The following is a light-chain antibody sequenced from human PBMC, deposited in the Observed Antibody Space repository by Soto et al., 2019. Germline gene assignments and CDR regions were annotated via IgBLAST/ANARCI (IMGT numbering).Light chain of an antibody. V-gene: IGKV1-5*03. CDR1: QSISSW. CDR3: QQYNSYSPWT. CDR2: KAS. J-gene: IGKJ1*01. Sequence: DIQMTQSPSTLSASVGDGVTITCRASQSISSWLAWYQQKPGKAPKLLIYKASSLESGVPSRFSGSGSGTEFTLAISSLQPDDFATYYCQQYNSYSPWTFGQGTKVDIK.